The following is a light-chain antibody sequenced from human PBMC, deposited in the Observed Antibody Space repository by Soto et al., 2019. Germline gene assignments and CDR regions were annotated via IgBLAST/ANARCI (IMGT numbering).Light chain of an antibody. Sequence: IVLTQSPGTLSLSPGARATLSCRASQSVSRNFLVWYQQKPGQAPRLLIYGASNRATGIPARFSGGGSGTDFTLTIDNLEPEDFAIYYCQQRSNWPPIHFGQGTRLEIK. CDR3: QQRSNWPPIH. CDR2: GAS. CDR1: QSVSRN. V-gene: IGKV3-11*01. J-gene: IGKJ5*01.